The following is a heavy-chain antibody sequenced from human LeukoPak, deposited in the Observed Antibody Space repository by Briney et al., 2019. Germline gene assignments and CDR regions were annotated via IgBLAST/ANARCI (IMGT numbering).Heavy chain of an antibody. Sequence: ASVKVSCKASGYTFTSYYMHWARQAPGQGLEWMGIINPSGGSTSYAQKFQGRVTMTRDTSTSTVYMELSSLRSEDTAVYYCARSPGGAGPLDYWGQGTLVTVSS. CDR3: ARSPGGAGPLDY. D-gene: IGHD6-19*01. CDR2: INPSGGST. CDR1: GYTFTSYY. V-gene: IGHV1-46*01. J-gene: IGHJ4*02.